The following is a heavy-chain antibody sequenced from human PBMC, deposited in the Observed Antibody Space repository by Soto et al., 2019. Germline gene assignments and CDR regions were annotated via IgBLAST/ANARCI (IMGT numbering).Heavy chain of an antibody. CDR2: ISGTGGNT. Sequence: GGSLRLSCAASGFTFSSYAMTWVRQAPGKGLEWVSTISGTGGNTYYADSVKGRFTISRDNSKNSVYLQMNSLRAEDTAVYYWVKAVYLLDFDYWGQGTLVTVSS. CDR1: GFTFSSYA. CDR3: VKAVYLLDFDY. J-gene: IGHJ4*02. D-gene: IGHD1-20*01. V-gene: IGHV3-23*01.